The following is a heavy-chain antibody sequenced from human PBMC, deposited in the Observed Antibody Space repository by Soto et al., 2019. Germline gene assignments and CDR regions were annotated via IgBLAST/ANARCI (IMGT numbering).Heavy chain of an antibody. V-gene: IGHV3-30-3*01. CDR2: ISYDGSNK. CDR3: ARDRDGPNLYGMDV. D-gene: IGHD2-21*02. CDR1: GFTFSSYA. Sequence: LRLSCAASGFTFSSYAMHWVRQAPGKGLEWVAVISYDGSNKYYADSVKGRFTISRDNSKNTLYLQMNSLRAEDTAVYYCARDRDGPNLYGMDVWGQGTTVTVS. J-gene: IGHJ6*02.